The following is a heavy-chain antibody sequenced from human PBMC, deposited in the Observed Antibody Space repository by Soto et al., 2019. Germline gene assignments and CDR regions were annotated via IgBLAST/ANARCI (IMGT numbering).Heavy chain of an antibody. V-gene: IGHV4-39*01. CDR3: ARSSDGWSYFDY. J-gene: IGHJ4*02. Sequence: SETLSLTCTVSGGSISSSSYYWGWIRQPPGKGLEWIGSIYYSGSTYYNPSLKSRVTISVDTSKNQFSLKLSSVTAADTAVYYCARSSDGWSYFDYWGQGTLVTVSS. D-gene: IGHD2-15*01. CDR1: GGSISSSSYY. CDR2: IYYSGST.